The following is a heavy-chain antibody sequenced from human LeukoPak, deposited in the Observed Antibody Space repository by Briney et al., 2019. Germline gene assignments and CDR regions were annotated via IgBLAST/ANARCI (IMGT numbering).Heavy chain of an antibody. V-gene: IGHV3-30*04. CDR2: ISYDGSNK. Sequence: PGRSLRLSCAASGFTFSSYAMHWVRQAPGKGLEWVAVISYDGSNKYYADSVKGRFTISRDNSKNTLYLQMNSLRAEDTAVYYCAREVRDILTGYYFDYWGQRTLVTVSS. D-gene: IGHD3-9*01. CDR1: GFTFSSYA. J-gene: IGHJ4*02. CDR3: AREVRDILTGYYFDY.